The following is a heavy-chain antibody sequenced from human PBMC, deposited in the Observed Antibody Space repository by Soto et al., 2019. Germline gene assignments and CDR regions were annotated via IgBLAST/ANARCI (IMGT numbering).Heavy chain of an antibody. V-gene: IGHV3-15*01. CDR2: IKSKTDGGTT. CDR1: GVTFSNAW. Sequence: EVQLVESGGGLVNPGGSLRLSCAASGVTFSNAWMSWVRQAPGKGLEWVGRIKSKTDGGTTDYAAPVKGRFTISSDDSNNAPYLQMKSLKNEATGAYYCNIGFSLGYYDSGWDYWGQGPLVPVSS. D-gene: IGHD3-22*01. J-gene: IGHJ4*02. CDR3: NIGFSLGYYDSGWDY.